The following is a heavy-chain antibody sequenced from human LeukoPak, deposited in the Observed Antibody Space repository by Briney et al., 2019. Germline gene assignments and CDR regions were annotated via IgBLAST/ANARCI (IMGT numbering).Heavy chain of an antibody. Sequence: PGGSLRLSCAASGFTFSSYAMSWVRQAPGKGLEWVSAISGSGGSTYYADSVKGRFTTSRDNYKNTLYLQMNSLGAGDTAVYYCAKDVGGTGYYGSGSYPHNWGQGTLVTVSS. CDR3: AKDVGGTGYYGSGSYPHN. CDR2: ISGSGGST. CDR1: GFTFSSYA. J-gene: IGHJ4*02. D-gene: IGHD3-10*01. V-gene: IGHV3-23*01.